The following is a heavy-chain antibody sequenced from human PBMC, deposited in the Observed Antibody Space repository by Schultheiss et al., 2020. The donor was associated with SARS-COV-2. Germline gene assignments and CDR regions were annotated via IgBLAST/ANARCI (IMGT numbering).Heavy chain of an antibody. V-gene: IGHV4-59*08. Sequence: SETLSLTCTVSGGSISSYYWSWIRQPPGKGLEWIGYIYYSGSTNYNPSLKSRVTISVDTSKNQFSLKLSSVTAADTAVYYCAKCLHPTATRGYYYYYMDVWGKGTTVTVAS. CDR1: GGSISSYY. D-gene: IGHD5-12*01. J-gene: IGHJ6*03. CDR3: AKCLHPTATRGYYYYYMDV. CDR2: IYYSGST.